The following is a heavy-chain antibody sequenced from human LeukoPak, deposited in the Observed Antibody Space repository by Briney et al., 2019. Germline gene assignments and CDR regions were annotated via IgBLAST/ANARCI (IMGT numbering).Heavy chain of an antibody. Sequence: ASVKVSCKASGYTFTSYGISWVRQAPGQGLEWMGWISAYDDNTNYAQNLQGRVTMTTDTSTSTVYMELRSLRSDDTAFYYCGRGGAVTPYYLDYWGQGTLVTVSS. CDR3: GRGGAVTPYYLDY. V-gene: IGHV1-18*01. J-gene: IGHJ4*02. CDR2: ISAYDDNT. D-gene: IGHD3-3*01. CDR1: GYTFTSYG.